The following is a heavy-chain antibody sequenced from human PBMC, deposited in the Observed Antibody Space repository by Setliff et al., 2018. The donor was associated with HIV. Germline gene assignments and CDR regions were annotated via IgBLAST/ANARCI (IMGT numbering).Heavy chain of an antibody. Sequence: ETLSLTCTVSGQFISDGYYWGWIRQPPGKGLEWIGSVYHSGKTYYNPSLKSRVTMTADTSKNQISLMLRSMTAADTAVYYCAKHDFGEGSCFDPWGQGSLVTVSS. D-gene: IGHD3-16*01. CDR2: VYHSGKT. CDR3: AKHDFGEGSCFDP. V-gene: IGHV4-38-2*02. CDR1: GQFISDGYY. J-gene: IGHJ5*02.